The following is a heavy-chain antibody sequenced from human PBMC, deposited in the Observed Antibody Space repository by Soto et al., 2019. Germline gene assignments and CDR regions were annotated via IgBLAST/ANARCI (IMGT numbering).Heavy chain of an antibody. D-gene: IGHD3-10*01. CDR3: ARGGAGAYYYYGMDV. J-gene: IGHJ6*02. V-gene: IGHV1-69*01. Sequence: QVQLVQSGAEVKKPGSSVKVSCKASGGTFSSYAISWVRQAPGQGLEWMGGIIPIFGTANYAQKFQGRVTITGDESTSTAYMEVGSRRSGDTAVYYWARGGAGAYYYYGMDVWGQGTTVTVSS. CDR1: GGTFSSYA. CDR2: IIPIFGTA.